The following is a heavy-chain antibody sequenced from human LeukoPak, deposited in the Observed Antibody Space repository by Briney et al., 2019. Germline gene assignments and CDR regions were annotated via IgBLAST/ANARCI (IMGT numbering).Heavy chain of an antibody. CDR3: AKGSGYDTDFDY. V-gene: IGHV3-23*01. Sequence: GGSLRLSCTASGFTFSSLAMHWVRQAPGKGLEWVSGISGSGDNTYYADSVKGRFTISRDNSKNTLYLQMNSLRAEDTAVYYCAKGSGYDTDFDYWGQGTLVSVSS. J-gene: IGHJ4*02. CDR2: ISGSGDNT. CDR1: GFTFSSLA. D-gene: IGHD5-12*01.